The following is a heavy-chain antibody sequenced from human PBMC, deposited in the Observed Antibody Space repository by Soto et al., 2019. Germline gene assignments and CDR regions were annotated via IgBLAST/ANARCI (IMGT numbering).Heavy chain of an antibody. CDR1: GGTFSNHV. Sequence: QVQLVQSGAEVKKPGSSVKVSCKASGGTFSNHVISWVRQAPGQGLEWMGGIINIFGTANYAQKFQGRVTNTANESTSTAHMELSSRRSGDTAVYYCARGQYEFWSGYYRPDFHSGMDVWGQGTTVTVSS. V-gene: IGHV1-69*12. CDR2: IINIFGTA. D-gene: IGHD3-3*01. J-gene: IGHJ6*02. CDR3: ARGQYEFWSGYYRPDFHSGMDV.